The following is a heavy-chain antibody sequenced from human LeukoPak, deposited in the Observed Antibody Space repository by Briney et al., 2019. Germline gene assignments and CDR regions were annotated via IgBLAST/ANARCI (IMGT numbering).Heavy chain of an antibody. CDR1: GFTFSSYW. V-gene: IGHV3-7*01. CDR3: ARDQVYYYDSSGAGDY. Sequence: GGSLRLSCAASGFTFSSYWMSWVRQAPGKGLEWVANIKQDGSEKYYVDSVKGRFTISRDNAKNSLYLQMNSLRAEDTAVYYCARDQVYYYDSSGAGDYWGQGTLVTVSS. J-gene: IGHJ4*02. D-gene: IGHD3-22*01. CDR2: IKQDGSEK.